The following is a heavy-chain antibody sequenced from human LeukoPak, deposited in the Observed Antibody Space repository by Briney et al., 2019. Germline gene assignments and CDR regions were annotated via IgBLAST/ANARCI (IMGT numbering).Heavy chain of an antibody. CDR1: GFTFSSYS. J-gene: IGHJ3*02. Sequence: GSLRLSCAASGFTFSSYSMNWVRQAPGKGLEWVSSISSSSSYIYYADSVKGRFTISRDNAKNSLYLQMNSLRAEDTAVYYCARDKGSGSYDAFDIWGQGTMVTVSS. V-gene: IGHV3-21*01. CDR3: ARDKGSGSYDAFDI. D-gene: IGHD3-10*01. CDR2: ISSSSSYI.